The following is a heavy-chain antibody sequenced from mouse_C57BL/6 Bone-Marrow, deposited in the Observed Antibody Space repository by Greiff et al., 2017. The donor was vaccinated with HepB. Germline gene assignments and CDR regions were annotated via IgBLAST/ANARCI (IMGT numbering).Heavy chain of an antibody. CDR1: GYSITSGYY. V-gene: IGHV3-6*01. D-gene: IGHD2-10*02. Sequence: EVQLQESGPGLVKPSQSLSLTCSVTGYSITSGYYWNWIRQFPGNKLEWMGYISYDGSNNYNPSLKNRISITRDTSKNQFFLKLNSVTTEDTATYYCAREGYGNSYFDYWGQGTTLTVSS. J-gene: IGHJ2*01. CDR3: AREGYGNSYFDY. CDR2: ISYDGSN.